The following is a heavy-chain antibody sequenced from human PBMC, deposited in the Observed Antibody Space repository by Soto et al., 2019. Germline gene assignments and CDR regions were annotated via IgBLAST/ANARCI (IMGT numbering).Heavy chain of an antibody. Sequence: VQLVQSGAEVKKPGASLKVSCKTSGYTFTSYHISWVRQAPGQGLEWMGWISAYNTNTNYAQTCQGRVTMTTDTLTSTAYMELRRLKSDDTTVYYFARDTPPTPYWGQGKLVTVS. V-gene: IGHV1-18*01. J-gene: IGHJ4*02. CDR3: ARDTPPTPY. CDR2: ISAYNTNT. CDR1: GYTFTSYH.